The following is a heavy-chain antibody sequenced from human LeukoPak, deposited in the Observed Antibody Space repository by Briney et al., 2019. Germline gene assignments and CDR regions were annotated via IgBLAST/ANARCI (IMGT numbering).Heavy chain of an antibody. V-gene: IGHV4-34*01. CDR2: INHSGST. D-gene: IGHD1/OR15-1a*01. CDR3: ARGADWDNFDY. J-gene: IGHJ4*02. Sequence: SQTLSLTCAVYGGSFSGYYWSWIRQPPGKGLEWIGEINHSGSTNYNPSLKSRVTISVDTSKNQFSLKLSSVTAADTAVYYCARGADWDNFDYWGQGTLVTVSS. CDR1: GGSFSGYY.